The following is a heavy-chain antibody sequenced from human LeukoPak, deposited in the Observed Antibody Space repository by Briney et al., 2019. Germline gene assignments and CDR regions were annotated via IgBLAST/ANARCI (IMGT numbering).Heavy chain of an antibody. J-gene: IGHJ5*02. CDR1: GFTFSSYA. CDR3: AKEPGNRSYDFWRSNWFDP. Sequence: PGGSLRLSCAASGFTFSSYAMSWVRQAPGKGLEWVSAISGSGGSTYYADSVKGRFTISRDNSKNTLYLQMNSLRAEDTAVYYCAKEPGNRSYDFWRSNWFDPWGQGTLVTVSS. V-gene: IGHV3-23*01. CDR2: ISGSGGST. D-gene: IGHD3-3*01.